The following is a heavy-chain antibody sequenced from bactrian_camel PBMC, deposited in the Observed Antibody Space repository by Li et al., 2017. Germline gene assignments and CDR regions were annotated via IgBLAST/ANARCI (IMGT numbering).Heavy chain of an antibody. CDR1: GYTYSTAC. CDR2: LYTGNDGT. J-gene: IGHJ4*01. V-gene: IGHV3S40*01. Sequence: VQLVESGGGSVQAGGSLRLSCSVSGYTYSTACMGWFRQAPGKEREGVGCLYTGNDGTLYADSVKGRFTISHDAAKNSVDLQMNSLKPDDTAVYYCAATGQMLSVAGCRTQGTQVTVS. D-gene: IGHD1*01.